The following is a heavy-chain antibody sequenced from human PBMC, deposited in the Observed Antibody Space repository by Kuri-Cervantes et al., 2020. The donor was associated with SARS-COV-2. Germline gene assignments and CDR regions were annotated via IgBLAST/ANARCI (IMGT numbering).Heavy chain of an antibody. D-gene: IGHD1-26*01. CDR1: GFTFSSYW. CDR2: IKQDGSEK. CDR3: ARPYSGSYMGYFDY. V-gene: IGHV3-7*01. J-gene: IGHJ4*02. Sequence: GGSLRLSCAASGFTFSSYWMSWVRQAPGKGLEWVANIKQDGSEKYYVDSVKGRFTISRDNAKNSLYLQMNSLRAEDTAVYYCARPYSGSYMGYFDYWGQGTLVTVSS.